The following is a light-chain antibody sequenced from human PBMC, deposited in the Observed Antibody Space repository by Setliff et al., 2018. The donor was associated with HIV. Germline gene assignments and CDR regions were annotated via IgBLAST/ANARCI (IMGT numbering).Light chain of an antibody. V-gene: IGLV1-44*01. CDR2: SNN. Sequence: QSVLTQPPSAPGTPGQRVTISCSGSGSNIGTNTVTWYHQLPGTAPKVLIHSNNQRPSGVPDRFSGSKSGTSASLAISGLQSEDEADYYCAAWDDSLNGYVFATGTKVTVL. CDR1: GSNIGTNT. CDR3: AAWDDSLNGYV. J-gene: IGLJ1*01.